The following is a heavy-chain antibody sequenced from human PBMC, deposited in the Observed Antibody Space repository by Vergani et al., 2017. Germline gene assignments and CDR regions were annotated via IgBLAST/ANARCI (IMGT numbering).Heavy chain of an antibody. V-gene: IGHV2-5*02. CDR1: GFSLSTSGVG. CDR3: AHISTYDLWSGYYTINWFDP. Sequence: QITLKESGPTLVKPTQTLTLTCTFSGFSLSTSGVGVGWIRQPPGKALEWLALIYWDDDKRYSPSLKSRLTITKDTSKNQVVLTMTNMDPVDTATYYCAHISTYDLWSGYYTINWFDPWGQGTLVTVSS. CDR2: IYWDDDK. D-gene: IGHD3-3*01. J-gene: IGHJ5*02.